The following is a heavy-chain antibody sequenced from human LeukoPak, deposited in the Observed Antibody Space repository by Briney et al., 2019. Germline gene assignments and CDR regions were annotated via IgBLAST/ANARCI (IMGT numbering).Heavy chain of an antibody. CDR1: GFTFSTYT. D-gene: IGHD6-19*01. J-gene: IGHJ5*02. CDR3: AKALSSGWYNNWFDP. CDR2: SIGSGGSA. V-gene: IGHV3-23*01. Sequence: GGSLRLSCVASGFTFSTYTMNWIRQAPGKGLEWVSGSIGSGGSAFYADSVKGRLTISRDNSKNTPYLQMNSLRAEDTAVYYCAKALSSGWYNNWFDPWGQGTLVTVSS.